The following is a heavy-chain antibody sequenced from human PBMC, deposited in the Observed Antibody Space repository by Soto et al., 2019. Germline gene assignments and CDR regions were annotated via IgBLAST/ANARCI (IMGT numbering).Heavy chain of an antibody. CDR2: TYYRSKWYN. D-gene: IGHD2-2*01. J-gene: IGHJ6*02. Sequence: TLSLTCAISGYSVSSNSAAWNWIRQSPSRGLEWLGRTYYRSKWYNDYAVSVKSRITINPDTSKNQFSLQLNSVTPEDTAVYYCAREYCSSTSCYVLEGRLIYYYYYGMDVWGQGTTVTVSS. CDR3: AREYCSSTSCYVLEGRLIYYYYYGMDV. V-gene: IGHV6-1*01. CDR1: GYSVSSNSAA.